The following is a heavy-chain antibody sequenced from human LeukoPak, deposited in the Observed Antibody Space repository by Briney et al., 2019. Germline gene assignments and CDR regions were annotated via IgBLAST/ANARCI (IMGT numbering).Heavy chain of an antibody. D-gene: IGHD4-17*01. Sequence: PGGSLRLSCAASGFTFSSYAMSWVRQAPGKGLEWVSTITAGSTYYADSVKGRFTISRDNAKNSLYLQMNSLRAEDTAVYYCARGRLDYGDYLNWFDPWGQGTLVTVSS. V-gene: IGHV3-23*01. CDR3: ARGRLDYGDYLNWFDP. CDR1: GFTFSSYA. CDR2: ITAGST. J-gene: IGHJ5*02.